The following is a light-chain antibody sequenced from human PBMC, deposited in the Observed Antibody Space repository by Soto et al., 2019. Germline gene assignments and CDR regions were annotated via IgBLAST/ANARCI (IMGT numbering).Light chain of an antibody. CDR3: QHRANWPLT. V-gene: IGKV3-11*01. CDR1: QSAGIK. CDR2: DAS. Sequence: EIVLTQSPATLSLSPGERATLSCRDSQSAGIKLAWYQHKPDQAPTLLMYDASTRATGIPARFSGSGSGTVFTLTISSLEPEDFAVYFCQHRANWPLTFGGGTKVE. J-gene: IGKJ4*01.